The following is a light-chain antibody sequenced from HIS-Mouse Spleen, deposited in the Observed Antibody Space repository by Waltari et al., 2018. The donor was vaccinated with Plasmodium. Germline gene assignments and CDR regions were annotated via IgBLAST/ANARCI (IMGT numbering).Light chain of an antibody. CDR3: GTWDSSLSAGV. CDR1: SSNLGHTY. CDR2: DNN. Sequence: QSVLTQPPSVSAAPGQKVTISCSGSSSNLGHTYVSWYQQLPGTAPKLLIYDNNKRPSGIPDRFSGSKSGTSATLGITGLQTGDEADYYCGTWDSSLSAGVFGGGTKLTVL. J-gene: IGLJ3*02. V-gene: IGLV1-51*01.